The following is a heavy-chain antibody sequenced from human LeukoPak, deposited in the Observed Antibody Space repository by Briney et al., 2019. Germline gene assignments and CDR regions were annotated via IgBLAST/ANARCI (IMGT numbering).Heavy chain of an antibody. CDR1: GFSVSTSGVG. J-gene: IGHJ4*02. CDR3: AAHSVVTGRFDY. CDR2: IFWDDDK. V-gene: IGHV2-5*02. D-gene: IGHD4-23*01. Sequence: SGPTLVNPTQTLTLTCTLSGFSVSTSGVGVGWIRQPPGKALEWLALIFWDDDKRYSPSLKTRLTITKDTSKNQVALTMTNMDPVDTATYYCAAHSVVTGRFDYWGQGTLVTVSS.